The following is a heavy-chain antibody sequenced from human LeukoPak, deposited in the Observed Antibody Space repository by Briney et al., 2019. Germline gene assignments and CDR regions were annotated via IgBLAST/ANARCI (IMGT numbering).Heavy chain of an antibody. CDR3: ARIYGDYDVHRFDP. CDR1: GYTFTNFY. Sequence: ASVKVSCKASGYTFTNFYMHWVRQAPGQGLEWMGVIDPSAGSTTYAQKFQGRVTMTRDTATSTVYMELSSLRSEDTAVYYCARIYGDYDVHRFDPWGQGTLVTVSS. V-gene: IGHV1-46*01. D-gene: IGHD4-17*01. CDR2: IDPSAGST. J-gene: IGHJ5*02.